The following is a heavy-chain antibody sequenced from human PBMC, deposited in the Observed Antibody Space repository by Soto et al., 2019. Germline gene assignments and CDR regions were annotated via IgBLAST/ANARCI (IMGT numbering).Heavy chain of an antibody. Sequence: PSETLSLTCTVSGGSIGTDCWSWIRQPPGKGLEWIGSIYYSGSTNYNPSLKSRVTISVDTSKNQFSLKVSSVTAADTAVYYCARDAGHCSSASCFGSYYYCALDVWGQGTTVTVSS. CDR2: IYYSGST. J-gene: IGHJ6*02. CDR1: GGSIGTDC. V-gene: IGHV4-59*01. D-gene: IGHD2-2*01. CDR3: ARDAGHCSSASCFGSYYYCALDV.